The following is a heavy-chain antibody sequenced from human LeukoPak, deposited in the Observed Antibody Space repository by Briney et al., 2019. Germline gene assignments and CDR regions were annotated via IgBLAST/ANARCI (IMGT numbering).Heavy chain of an antibody. J-gene: IGHJ1*01. D-gene: IGHD3-22*01. CDR3: ARSDSSGYSLMEH. Sequence: PSETLSLTCTVSGGSISSYYWSWIRQPPGKGLEWIGYIYYSGSTNYNPSLKSRVTISVDTSKNQFSLKLSSVTAADTAVYYCARSDSSGYSLMEHRGQGTLVTVSS. V-gene: IGHV4-59*01. CDR1: GGSISSYY. CDR2: IYYSGST.